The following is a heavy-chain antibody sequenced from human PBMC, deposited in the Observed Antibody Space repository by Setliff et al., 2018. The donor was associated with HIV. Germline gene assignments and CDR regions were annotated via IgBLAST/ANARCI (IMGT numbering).Heavy chain of an antibody. V-gene: IGHV1-69-2*01. Sequence: ASVKVSCKASGYTFTNYFMHWVRQAPGEGLEWVGRVDPEDGETRYAMKFQGSVTISADTSTDTTYLSLTSLRSQYTAVYYCATVRIVGATEFDYWGQGTVVTVSS. J-gene: IGHJ4*02. CDR3: ATVRIVGATEFDY. D-gene: IGHD1-26*01. CDR2: VDPEDGET. CDR1: GYTFTNYF.